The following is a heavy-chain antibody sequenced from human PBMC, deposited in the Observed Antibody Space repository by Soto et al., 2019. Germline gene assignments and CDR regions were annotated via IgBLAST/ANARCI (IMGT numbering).Heavy chain of an antibody. J-gene: IGHJ5*02. CDR2: IYPGDSDT. D-gene: IGHD5-12*01. CDR3: ARHLFISRGYSGYALAAPNWFDP. CDR1: GYSFTSYW. Sequence: HGESLKISCKGSGYSFTSYWIGWVRQMPGKGLEWMGIIYPGDSDTRYSPSFQGQVTISADKSISTAYLQWSSLKASDTAMYYCARHLFISRGYSGYALAAPNWFDPWGQGTLVTVSS. V-gene: IGHV5-51*01.